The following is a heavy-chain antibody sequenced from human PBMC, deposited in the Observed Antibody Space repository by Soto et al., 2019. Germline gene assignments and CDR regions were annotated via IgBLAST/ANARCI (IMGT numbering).Heavy chain of an antibody. CDR1: GGSISSDHW. V-gene: IGHV4-4*02. Sequence: QVHLQESGPGLVKPSGTLSLSCAVSGGSISSDHWWSWVRQSPGKGLEWIGEIYHSGSASYNSALQSRVTISTDISKNQFSLKLTSVTAADTAVYYCARNGYACLEYWGQGTLVTVSS. CDR2: IYHSGSA. CDR3: ARNGYACLEY. J-gene: IGHJ4*02. D-gene: IGHD3-3*01.